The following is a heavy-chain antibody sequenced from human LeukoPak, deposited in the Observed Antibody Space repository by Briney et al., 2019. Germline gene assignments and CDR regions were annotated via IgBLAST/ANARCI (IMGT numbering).Heavy chain of an antibody. CDR2: ISYDGGNK. CDR1: GFTFSSYA. J-gene: IGHJ4*02. CDR3: ASLTPPMATIGTHDY. Sequence: GRSLRLSCAASGFTFSSYAMHWVRQAPGKGLEWVAVISYDGGNKYYADSVKGRFTISRDNSKNTLYLQMNSLRAEDTAVYYCASLTPPMATIGTHDYWGQGTLVTVSS. V-gene: IGHV3-30*04. D-gene: IGHD5-24*01.